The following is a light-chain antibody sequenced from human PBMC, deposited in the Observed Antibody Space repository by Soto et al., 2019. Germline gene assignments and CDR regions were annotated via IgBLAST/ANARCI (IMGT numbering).Light chain of an antibody. J-gene: IGLJ3*02. CDR3: QSYDSSLSGWV. CDR1: SSNIGAGYD. Sequence: QSVLTQPPSVSGAPGQGVTISCTASSSNIGAGYDVHWYQQLPGTVPKLLIYGNSNRPSGVPDRFSGSKSGTSASLAITGLQAEDEADYYCQSYDSSLSGWVFGGGTQLTVL. CDR2: GNS. V-gene: IGLV1-40*01.